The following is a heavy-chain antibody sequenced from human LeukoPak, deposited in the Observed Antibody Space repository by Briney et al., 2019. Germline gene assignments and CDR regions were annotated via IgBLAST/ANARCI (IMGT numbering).Heavy chain of an antibody. Sequence: PGGSLRLSCAASGFTFSSYAMSWVRQAPGKGLEWVSAISGSGGSTYYADSVKGRFTISRDNSKNSLYLQMNSLRAEDTAVYYCARGRSSGYYFDYWGQGTLVTVSS. CDR3: ARGRSSGYYFDY. CDR2: ISGSGGST. V-gene: IGHV3-23*01. D-gene: IGHD5-12*01. J-gene: IGHJ4*02. CDR1: GFTFSSYA.